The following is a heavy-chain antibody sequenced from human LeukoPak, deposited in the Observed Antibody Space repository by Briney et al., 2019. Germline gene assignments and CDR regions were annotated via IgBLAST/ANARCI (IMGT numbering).Heavy chain of an antibody. V-gene: IGHV3-43*01. J-gene: IGHJ4*02. CDR1: GFTFDDYT. Sequence: AGGSLRLSCAASGFTFDDYTMHWVRQAPGKGLEWVSLISWDGGSTYYADSVKGRFTISRDNSKNSLYLQMNCLRTEDTALYYCATGGSGTYYFDYWGQGTLVTVSS. CDR3: ATGGSGTYYFDY. D-gene: IGHD6-25*01. CDR2: ISWDGGST.